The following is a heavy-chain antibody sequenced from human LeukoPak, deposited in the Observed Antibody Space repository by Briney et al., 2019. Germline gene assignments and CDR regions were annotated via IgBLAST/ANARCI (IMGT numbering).Heavy chain of an antibody. Sequence: KYGESLKISCKGSGYSFTSYWIGLVRQMPGKGLEWMGIIYPGDSDTRYSPSFQGQVTISADKSISTAYLQWSSLKASDTAMYYCARTSGAWKDYFDYWGQGTLVTVSS. V-gene: IGHV5-51*01. J-gene: IGHJ4*02. D-gene: IGHD1-1*01. CDR3: ARTSGAWKDYFDY. CDR2: IYPGDSDT. CDR1: GYSFTSYW.